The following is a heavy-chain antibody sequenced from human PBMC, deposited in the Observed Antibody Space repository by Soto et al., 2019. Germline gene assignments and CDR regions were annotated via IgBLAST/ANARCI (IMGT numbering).Heavy chain of an antibody. D-gene: IGHD3-22*01. CDR2: INPSGGST. Sequence: ASVKVSCKASGYTLIMYYIHWMRQAPGQGLEWMGLINPSGGSTTYAQKFQGRVTMTRDTSTGTVYMDLSSLKSEDTAVYYCARSPYSSGYYYAIDYWGQGTLVTVS. CDR1: GYTLIMYY. V-gene: IGHV1-46*01. J-gene: IGHJ4*02. CDR3: ARSPYSSGYYYAIDY.